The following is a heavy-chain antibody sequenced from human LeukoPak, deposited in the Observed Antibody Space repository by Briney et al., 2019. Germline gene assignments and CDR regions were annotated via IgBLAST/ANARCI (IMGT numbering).Heavy chain of an antibody. J-gene: IGHJ3*02. V-gene: IGHV3-21*01. CDR1: GFSFTGAW. CDR2: ISSSSSYI. D-gene: IGHD3-3*01. Sequence: GGSLRLSCAASGFSFTGAWMSWVRQAPGKGLEWVSSISSSSSYIYYADSVKGRFTISRDNAKNSLYLQMNGLRAEDTAVYYCASRFPQTAFDIWGQGTMVTVSS. CDR3: ASRFPQTAFDI.